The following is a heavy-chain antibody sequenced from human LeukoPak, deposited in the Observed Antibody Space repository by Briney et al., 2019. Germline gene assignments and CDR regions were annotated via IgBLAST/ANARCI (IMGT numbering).Heavy chain of an antibody. CDR2: INPNSGAT. CDR3: ARGSGLPDSNGFHYFDY. D-gene: IGHD3-22*01. V-gene: IGHV1-2*02. Sequence: ASVKVSCKSSGYTFTSYYIHWVRQAPGQGLEWMGWINPNSGATTSAQKFHDTLTMTRDTSISTAYMELRWLRSVDTAVYLCARGSGLPDSNGFHYFDYWGQGTLVTVSS. CDR1: GYTFTSYY. J-gene: IGHJ4*02.